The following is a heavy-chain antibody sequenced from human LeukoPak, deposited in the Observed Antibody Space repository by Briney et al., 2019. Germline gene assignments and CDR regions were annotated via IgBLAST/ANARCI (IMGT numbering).Heavy chain of an antibody. J-gene: IGHJ6*03. V-gene: IGHV4-34*01. CDR1: GGSFSGYY. CDR3: ARNSYGDYVGYMDV. CDR2: INHSGST. Sequence: SETLSLTCAVYGGSFSGYYWSWIRQPPGKGLEWIGEINHSGSTNYNPSLKSRVTISVDTSKNQFSLKLSSVTAADTAVYYCARNSYGDYVGYMDVWGKGTTVTISS. D-gene: IGHD4-17*01.